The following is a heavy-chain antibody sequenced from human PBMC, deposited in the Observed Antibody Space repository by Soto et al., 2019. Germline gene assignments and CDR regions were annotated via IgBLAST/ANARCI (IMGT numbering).Heavy chain of an antibody. CDR2: INHSGST. D-gene: IGHD6-6*01. CDR1: GGSFSGYY. V-gene: IGHV4-34*01. CDR3: ARGEYSSSSNWFDP. Sequence: SETLSLTCAVYGGSFSGYYWSWIRQPPGKGLEWIGEINHSGSTKYNPSLKSRVTISVDTSKNQFSLKLSSVTAADTAVYFCARGEYSSSSNWFDPWGQGTLVTVSS. J-gene: IGHJ5*02.